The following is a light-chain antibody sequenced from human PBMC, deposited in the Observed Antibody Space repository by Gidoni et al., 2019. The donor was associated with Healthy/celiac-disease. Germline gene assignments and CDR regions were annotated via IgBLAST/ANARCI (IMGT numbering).Light chain of an antibody. CDR2: VAS. Sequence: EIVMTQSPATLSVSPGERATLSCRASQSGSSNLAWYQQNPGQAPRLLISVASTRATGIPARFSGSGSGTEFTLTISRLQSEDFAVYYCQQYNNWPSSFGQGTKVEIK. CDR3: QQYNNWPSS. V-gene: IGKV3-15*01. CDR1: QSGSSN. J-gene: IGKJ1*01.